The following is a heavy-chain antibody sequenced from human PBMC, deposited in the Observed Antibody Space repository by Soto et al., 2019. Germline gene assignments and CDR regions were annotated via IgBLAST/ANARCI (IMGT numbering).Heavy chain of an antibody. CDR1: GVTFVSYI. J-gene: IGHJ5*01. CDR3: ARDHYYDSSNWFDS. CDR2: ISSSSSYI. V-gene: IGHV3-21*01. D-gene: IGHD3-22*01. Sequence: SLRPSCDASGVTFVSYIMNWVRQAPGKGLEWVSSISSSSSYIYYADSVKGRFTISRDNGKNSLYLQMNRLRAEDTAVYYCARDHYYDSSNWFDSWGQGTLVTVSS.